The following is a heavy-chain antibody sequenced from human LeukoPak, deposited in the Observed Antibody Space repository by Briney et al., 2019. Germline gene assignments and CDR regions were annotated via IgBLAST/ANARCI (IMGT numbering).Heavy chain of an antibody. V-gene: IGHV3-21*01. D-gene: IGHD4-23*01. J-gene: IGHJ4*02. CDR3: ARDWAVGFDY. Sequence: PGGPLRLSCAVSGFTFSSYSMIWVHQAPGKGLAWVSSISSSSSYIYYADSVKGRFTISRDNAKNSLYLQMNSLRAEDTAVYYCARDWAVGFDYWGQGTLVTVSS. CDR1: GFTFSSYS. CDR2: ISSSSSYI.